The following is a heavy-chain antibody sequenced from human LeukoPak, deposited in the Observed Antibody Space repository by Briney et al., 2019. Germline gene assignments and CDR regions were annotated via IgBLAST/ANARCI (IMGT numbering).Heavy chain of an antibody. CDR2: IYYSGST. Sequence: PSETLSLTCTVSGFSISSYYWNGVRQPPGKGLEWVGYIYYSGSTSYNPSLKRRVTILVDKSKNQFSLKLSSVTAADTAVYYCARGVYSYVNYFDYWGQGTLVTVSS. CDR1: GFSISSYY. CDR3: ARGVYSYVNYFDY. J-gene: IGHJ4*02. V-gene: IGHV4-59*01. D-gene: IGHD5-18*01.